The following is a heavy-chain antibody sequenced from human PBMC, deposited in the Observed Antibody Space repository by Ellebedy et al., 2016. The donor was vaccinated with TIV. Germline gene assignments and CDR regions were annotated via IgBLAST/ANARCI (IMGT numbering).Heavy chain of an antibody. D-gene: IGHD3-22*01. V-gene: IGHV1-18*04. J-gene: IGHJ2*01. CDR3: ARELMGGNGYYYRSWYFDL. CDR1: GYSFTSYG. CDR2: ITAYNGNT. Sequence: ASVKVSCKASGYSFTSYGISWVRQAPGQGLEWMGWITAYNGNTNYAQKLQGRVTMTTDTSTSTAYMELSSLRSEDTAVYYCARELMGGNGYYYRSWYFDLWGRGTLVTVSS.